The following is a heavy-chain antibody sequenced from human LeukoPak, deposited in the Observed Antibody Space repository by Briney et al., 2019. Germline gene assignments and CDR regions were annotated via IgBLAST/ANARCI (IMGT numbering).Heavy chain of an antibody. D-gene: IGHD2-8*01. Sequence: ASVKVSCKASGYTFTGYYMHWVRQAPGQGLEWMGWINPNSGGTNYAQKFQGRVTMTRDTSISTAYMELSRLRSDDTAVYYCAREDRVYAGNAFDIWGQGTMVTVSS. V-gene: IGHV1-2*02. CDR1: GYTFTGYY. CDR2: INPNSGGT. J-gene: IGHJ3*02. CDR3: AREDRVYAGNAFDI.